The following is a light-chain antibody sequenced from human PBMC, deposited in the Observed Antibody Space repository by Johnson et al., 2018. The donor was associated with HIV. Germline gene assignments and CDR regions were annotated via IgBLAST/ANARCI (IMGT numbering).Light chain of an antibody. CDR2: DNN. Sequence: QSVLTQPPSVSAAPGQKVTISCSGSSSNIGNNYVSWYQQLPGTAPKLLIYDNNKRPSGIPDRFSGSKSGTSATLGITGLQTGDEADYYCGKWDSSLSAGVFGTGTKVTFL. CDR1: SSNIGNNY. J-gene: IGLJ1*01. CDR3: GKWDSSLSAGV. V-gene: IGLV1-51*01.